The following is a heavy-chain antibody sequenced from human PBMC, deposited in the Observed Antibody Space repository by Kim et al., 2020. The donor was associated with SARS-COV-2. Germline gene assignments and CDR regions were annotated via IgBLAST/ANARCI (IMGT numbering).Heavy chain of an antibody. Sequence: ASVKVSCKASGYTFTGYHIHWVRQAPGQGLEWMGRINPNSGDTNYVQKFQGRVTMTRDTSVSTVYMELSSLRSDDTVVYFCARGNNRNFDYWGQGTLVTVSS. CDR2: INPNSGDT. CDR3: ARGNNRNFDY. CDR1: GYTFTGYH. V-gene: IGHV1-2*05. J-gene: IGHJ4*02. D-gene: IGHD4-4*01.